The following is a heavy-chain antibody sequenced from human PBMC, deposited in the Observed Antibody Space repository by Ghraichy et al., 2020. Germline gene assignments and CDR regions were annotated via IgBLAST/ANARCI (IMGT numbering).Heavy chain of an antibody. D-gene: IGHD3-3*01. CDR1: GFTFSNYS. V-gene: IGHV3-48*02. CDR2: INFTGSTT. CDR3: ARANYDFWSASNYYYGMDV. J-gene: IGHJ6*02. Sequence: SCAASGFTFSNYSMNRVRQAPGKGLEWISYINFTGSTTYYADSVKGRFSISRDNAKNSLYLQMNSLRDEDAAVYYCARANYDFWSASNYYYGMDVWGQGTTVTVSS.